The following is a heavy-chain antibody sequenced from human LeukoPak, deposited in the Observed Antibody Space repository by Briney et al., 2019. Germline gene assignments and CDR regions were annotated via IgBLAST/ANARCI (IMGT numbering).Heavy chain of an antibody. CDR3: AKPRAMTTGVGRYFDL. D-gene: IGHD1-1*01. V-gene: IGHV3-23*01. CDR1: GFTLTSYA. CDR2: ICVGGGDT. Sequence: GGSLRLSRAASGFTLTSYAMSWIRHAPRKGLEWVSAICVGGGDTYYPDPGKGWFTISRDNSNNTLYLQMNSLRAEDTAIYSCAKPRAMTTGVGRYFDLWGRGTLVTVSS. J-gene: IGHJ2*01.